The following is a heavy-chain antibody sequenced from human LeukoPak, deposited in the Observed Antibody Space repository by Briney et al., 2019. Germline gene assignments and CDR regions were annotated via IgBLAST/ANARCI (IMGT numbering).Heavy chain of an antibody. V-gene: IGHV1-69*04. D-gene: IGHD2-21*02. CDR2: IIPILGIA. CDR3: ARDISYCGDDCERLFDY. CDR1: GGTFSSYA. J-gene: IGHJ4*02. Sequence: SVKVSCKASGGTFSSYAISWVRQAPGQGLEWMGRIIPILGIANYAQKFQGRVTITADKSTSTAYMELSSLRSEDTAVYYCARDISYCGDDCERLFDYWGQGTLVTVSS.